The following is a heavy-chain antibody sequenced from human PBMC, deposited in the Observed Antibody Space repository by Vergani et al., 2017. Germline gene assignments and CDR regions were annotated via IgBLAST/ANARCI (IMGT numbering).Heavy chain of an antibody. D-gene: IGHD3/OR15-3a*01. J-gene: IGHJ6*02. CDR2: IRSEIDGGTT. CDR3: IAAVPSVVIYGGGKRRYYGFDV. V-gene: IGHV3-15*01. CDR1: GFTFKSGW. Sequence: EVQLVASGGGLVKPGGSLRLSCEGSGFTFKSGWMNWVRQTPGKGLEWVGRIRSEIDGGTTDYAAPVKGRFTVSRDDSRNTLYLQMKNVKTEDAAMYYCIAAVPSVVIYGGGKRRYYGFDVWGRRTTVTVSS.